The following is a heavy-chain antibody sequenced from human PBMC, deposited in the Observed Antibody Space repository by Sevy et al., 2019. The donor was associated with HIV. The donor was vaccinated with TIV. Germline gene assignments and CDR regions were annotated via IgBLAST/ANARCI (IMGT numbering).Heavy chain of an antibody. Sequence: GGSLRLSCAASGFTFDDYAMHWVRQAPGKGLEWVSGISWNSVSIGYAVSLKGRFTISRNNAKNSMYLQMNSQRAEDTALYYCAKDRGGDTIYGLVIMPYGMDVWGQGTAVTVSS. CDR2: ISWNSVSI. V-gene: IGHV3-9*01. CDR3: AKDRGGDTIYGLVIMPYGMDV. D-gene: IGHD3-3*01. J-gene: IGHJ6*02. CDR1: GFTFDDYA.